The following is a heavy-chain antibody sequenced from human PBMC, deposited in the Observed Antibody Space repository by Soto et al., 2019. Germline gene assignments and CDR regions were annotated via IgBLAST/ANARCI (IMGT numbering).Heavy chain of an antibody. D-gene: IGHD3-9*01. J-gene: IGHJ6*02. CDR3: ARADYDILTGYYFYGMDV. Sequence: ASVKVSCKASGYTFTGYYMHWVRQAPGQGLEWMGWINPNSGGTNYAQKFQGWVTMTRDTSISTAYMELSRLRSDDTAVYYCARADYDILTGYYFYGMDVWGQGTTVTVSS. CDR2: INPNSGGT. V-gene: IGHV1-2*04. CDR1: GYTFTGYY.